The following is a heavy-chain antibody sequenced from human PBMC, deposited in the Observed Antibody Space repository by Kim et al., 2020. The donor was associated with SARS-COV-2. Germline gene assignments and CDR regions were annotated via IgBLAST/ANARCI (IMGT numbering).Heavy chain of an antibody. Sequence: SVKVSCKASGGTFSSYAISWVRQAPGQGLEWMGGIIPIFGTANYAQKFQGRVTITADESTSTAYMELSSLRSEDTAVYYCARAYYESSGYYYWGGYFQPWGHGTLLTVSS. CDR3: ARAYYESSGYYYWGGYFQP. D-gene: IGHD3-22*01. CDR2: IIPIFGTA. V-gene: IGHV1-69*13. J-gene: IGHJ1*01. CDR1: GGTFSSYA.